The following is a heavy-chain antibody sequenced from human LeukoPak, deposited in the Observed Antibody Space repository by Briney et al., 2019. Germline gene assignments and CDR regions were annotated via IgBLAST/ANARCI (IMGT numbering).Heavy chain of an antibody. J-gene: IGHJ5*02. CDR1: GYTFTSYY. V-gene: IGHV1-46*03. CDR3: ARAYIVVVPAARGNWFDP. D-gene: IGHD2-2*01. Sequence: GASVKVSCKASGYTFTSYYMHWVRQAPGQGLEWMGIINPSGGSTSYAQKFQGRVTMTRDTSTSTVYMELSSLRSEDTAVYYCARAYIVVVPAARGNWFDPWGREPWSPSPQ. CDR2: INPSGGST.